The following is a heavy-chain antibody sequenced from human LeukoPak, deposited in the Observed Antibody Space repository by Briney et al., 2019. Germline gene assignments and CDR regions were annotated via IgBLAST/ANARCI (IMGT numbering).Heavy chain of an antibody. CDR1: GLTVTSNS. Sequence: PGGSLRPSCAPSGLTVTSNSMSGVRQAPGKGLEWVSVIYSGGSTYYADSVKGRFTISRHNSKNTLYLQMNSLRAEDTAVYYCAREVWGGSGSRSFDYWGQGTLVTVSS. J-gene: IGHJ4*02. CDR2: IYSGGST. CDR3: AREVWGGSGSRSFDY. D-gene: IGHD3-10*01. V-gene: IGHV3-53*04.